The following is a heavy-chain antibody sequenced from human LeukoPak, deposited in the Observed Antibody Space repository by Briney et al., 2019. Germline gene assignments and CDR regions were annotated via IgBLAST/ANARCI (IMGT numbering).Heavy chain of an antibody. CDR3: ARDAVAGSHFDY. CDR2: IYHSGST. V-gene: IGHV4-4*02. CDR1: GGSISGSHW. J-gene: IGHJ4*02. Sequence: PSETLSLTCAVSGGSISGSHWWSWVRQPPGKGLEWIGEIYHSGSTNYNPSLKSRVTISVDKSKNQFSLKLNSVTAADTAVYYCARDAVAGSHFDYWGQGTLVTVSS. D-gene: IGHD6-19*01.